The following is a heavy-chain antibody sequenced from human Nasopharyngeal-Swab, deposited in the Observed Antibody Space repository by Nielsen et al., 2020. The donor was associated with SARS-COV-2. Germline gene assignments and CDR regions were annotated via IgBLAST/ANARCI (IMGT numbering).Heavy chain of an antibody. D-gene: IGHD4-23*01. Sequence: SETLSLTCTVSGGSISSGGYYWIWIRQHPGKGLEWIGYIYYSGSTYYNPSLKSRVTISVDTSKNQFSLKLSSVTAADTAVYYCASKTRSSFDYWGQGTLVTVSS. CDR3: ASKTRSSFDY. J-gene: IGHJ4*02. CDR1: GGSISSGGYY. V-gene: IGHV4-31*03. CDR2: IYYSGST.